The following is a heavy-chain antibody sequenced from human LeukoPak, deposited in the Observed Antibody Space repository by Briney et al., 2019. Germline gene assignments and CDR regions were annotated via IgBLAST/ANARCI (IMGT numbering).Heavy chain of an antibody. CDR2: ISYDGNNK. D-gene: IGHD2-2*01. J-gene: IGHJ3*02. V-gene: IGHV3-30*04. Sequence: GGSLRLSCAASGFIFRSYAMHWVRQAPGKELEWVAVISYDGNNKYYADSVKGRFTISRDNSKNTLYLQMNSLRVEDTAVYYCVKDPDPRYCSSTSCSPIWGQGTMVTVSS. CDR3: VKDPDPRYCSSTSCSPI. CDR1: GFIFRSYA.